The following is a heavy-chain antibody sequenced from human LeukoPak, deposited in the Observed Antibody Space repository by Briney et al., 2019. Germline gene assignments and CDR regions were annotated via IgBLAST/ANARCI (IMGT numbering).Heavy chain of an antibody. CDR1: GFTFSTYS. CDR2: ISGSGGGT. CDR3: AKGLVGTEYFQH. J-gene: IGHJ1*01. Sequence: PGGSLRLSRAASGFTFSTYSMNWVRQAPGKGLEWISTISGSGGGTYYADSVKGRFTISRDNSKNTLSLQMNSLRAEDTAVYHCAKGLVGTEYFQHWGQGTLVTVSS. V-gene: IGHV3-23*01. D-gene: IGHD2-8*02.